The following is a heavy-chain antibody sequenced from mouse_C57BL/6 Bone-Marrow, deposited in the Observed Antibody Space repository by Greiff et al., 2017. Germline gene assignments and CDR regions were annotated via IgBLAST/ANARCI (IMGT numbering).Heavy chain of an antibody. CDR2: IYPGSGNT. D-gene: IGHD1-1*01. V-gene: IGHV1-76*01. CDR3: AREGTVVAPYYAMDY. CDR1: GYTFTDYY. Sequence: QVQLQQSGAELVRPGASVKLSCKASGYTFTDYYINWVKQRPGQGLEWIARIYPGSGNTYYNEKFKGKATLTAEKSSSTAYMQLSRLTSEDSAVYFCAREGTVVAPYYAMDYWGQGTSVTVSS. J-gene: IGHJ4*01.